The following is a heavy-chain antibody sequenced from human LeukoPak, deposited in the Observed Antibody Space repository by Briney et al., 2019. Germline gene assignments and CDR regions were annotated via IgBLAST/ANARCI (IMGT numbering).Heavy chain of an antibody. J-gene: IGHJ6*02. CDR2: ISSSSSYI. CDR3: ARSAVAGNYYYYGMDV. D-gene: IGHD6-19*01. Sequence: GGSLRLSCAASGFTFSSYSMNLVRQAPGKGLEWVSSISSSSSYIYYADSVKGRFTISRDNAKNSLYLQMNSLRAEDTAVYYCARSAVAGNYYYYGMDVWGQGTTVTVSS. CDR1: GFTFSSYS. V-gene: IGHV3-21*01.